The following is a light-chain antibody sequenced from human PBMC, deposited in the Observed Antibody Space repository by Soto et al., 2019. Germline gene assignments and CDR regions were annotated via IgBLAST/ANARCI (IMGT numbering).Light chain of an antibody. J-gene: IGKJ2*01. CDR2: GAS. V-gene: IGKV3-20*01. CDR3: QQYNSYSLYT. CDR1: QSVSGSY. Sequence: EIVLTQSPDTLSLSPGERATLFCRASQSVSGSYLGWYQQKPGQAPRLLISGASSRATGIPDRFSGSGSGTDFTLTISSLQPDDFATYYCQQYNSYSLYTFGQGTKVDIK.